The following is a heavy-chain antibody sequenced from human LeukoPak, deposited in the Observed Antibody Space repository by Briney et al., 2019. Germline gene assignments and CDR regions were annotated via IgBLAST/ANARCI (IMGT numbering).Heavy chain of an antibody. CDR2: INPNSGGT. Sequence: WASVKVSCKTSGYTFTGYYMHWVRQAPGQGLEWMGWINPNSGGTSYAQKFQGRVTMTRDTSISTAYMELSRLRSDDTAVYYCAREGLITGTTEFDYWGQGTLVTVSS. V-gene: IGHV1-2*02. CDR3: AREGLITGTTEFDY. J-gene: IGHJ4*02. CDR1: GYTFTGYY. D-gene: IGHD1-7*01.